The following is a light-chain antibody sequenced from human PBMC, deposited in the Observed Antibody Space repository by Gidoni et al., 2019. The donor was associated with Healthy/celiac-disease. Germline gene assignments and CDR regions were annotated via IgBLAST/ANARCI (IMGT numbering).Light chain of an antibody. V-gene: IGLV2-14*01. J-gene: IGLJ1*01. CDR2: EVT. CDR3: FSYTSSSYV. CDR1: SSDVGGYKY. Sequence: QSALTQPASVSGSPGQSITISCTGTSSDVGGYKYVPWYQQHPGKVPKLMVYEVTNRPSGVPDRFSGSKSGNTASLTISGLQAEDEADYYCFSYTSSSYVLGTGTKVTVL.